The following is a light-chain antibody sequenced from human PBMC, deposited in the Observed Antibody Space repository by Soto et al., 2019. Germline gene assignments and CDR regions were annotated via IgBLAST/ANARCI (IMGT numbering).Light chain of an antibody. CDR3: QQYNSYSTT. CDR1: QSISSW. CDR2: KAS. Sequence: DIQMTQSPSTLSASVGDRVTITCRASQSISSWLGWYQQKPGKAPKLLIYKASSLESGVPSRFSGSGSGKEFTLTISSLQPDDFATYYCQQYNSYSTTFGQGTKLEIK. V-gene: IGKV1-5*03. J-gene: IGKJ2*01.